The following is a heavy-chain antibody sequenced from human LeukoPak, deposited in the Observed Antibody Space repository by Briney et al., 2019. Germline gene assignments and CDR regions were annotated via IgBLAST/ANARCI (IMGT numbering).Heavy chain of an antibody. V-gene: IGHV4-59*01. CDR1: GGSISSCY. J-gene: IGHJ5*02. CDR3: ARDDSGYDSGWFDP. Sequence: SETLSLTCTVSGGSISSCYWSWIRQPPGKGLEWIGYIYYSGSTNYNPSLKSRVTISVDTTKNQFSLKLSSVTAADTAVYYCARDDSGYDSGWFDPWGQGTLVTVSS. CDR2: IYYSGST. D-gene: IGHD5-12*01.